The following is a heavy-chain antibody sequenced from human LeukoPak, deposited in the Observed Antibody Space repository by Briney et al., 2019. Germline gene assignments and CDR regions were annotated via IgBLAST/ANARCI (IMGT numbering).Heavy chain of an antibody. J-gene: IGHJ4*02. Sequence: GGSLRLSCAASGSTFSHYWMSWVRQAPGKGLEWLANIKAGGSVNYYVGSVTGRFTLSRDNPKNTPYRQMNSQSAEDAAVYYCARIGYSSSSFDYWGQGALVTVSS. CDR2: IKAGGSVN. CDR3: ARIGYSSSSFDY. CDR1: GSTFSHYW. V-gene: IGHV3-7*01. D-gene: IGHD6-6*01.